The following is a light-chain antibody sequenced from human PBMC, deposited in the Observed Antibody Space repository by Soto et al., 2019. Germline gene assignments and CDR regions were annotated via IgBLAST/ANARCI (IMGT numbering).Light chain of an antibody. CDR1: QSVATN. CDR2: AAS. J-gene: IGKJ1*01. CDR3: QQLNSYPPT. Sequence: TQSPSTLAVLPEDSATLSCRASQSVATNLAWYQQKPRKAPKLLIYAASTLQSGVPSRFSGSRSATDFALTISSLQPEDFATYYCQQLNSYPPTFGQGSKVDIK. V-gene: IGKV1-9*01.